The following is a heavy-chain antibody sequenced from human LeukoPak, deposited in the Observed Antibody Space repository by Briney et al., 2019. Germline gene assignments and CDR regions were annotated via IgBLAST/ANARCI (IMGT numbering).Heavy chain of an antibody. V-gene: IGHV1-8*02. CDR2: MNPNSGNT. D-gene: IGHD2-21*01. J-gene: IGHJ6*02. CDR3: FIHYGMDV. Sequence: GASVKVSCKASGGAFSSYAISWVRQAPGQGLEWMGWMNPNSGNTGYAQKFQGRVTMTRNTSISTAYMELSSLRSEDTAVYYCFIHYGMDVWGQGTTVTVSS. CDR1: GGAFSSYA.